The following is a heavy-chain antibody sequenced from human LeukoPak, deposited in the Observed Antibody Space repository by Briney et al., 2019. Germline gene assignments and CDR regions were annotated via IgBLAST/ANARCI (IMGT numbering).Heavy chain of an antibody. CDR2: INTNTGNP. V-gene: IGHV7-4-1*02. Sequence: ASVKVSCKASGYTFTSYAMNWVRQAPGQGLEWVGWINTNTGNPTYAQGFTGRFVFSLDTSVNTAYLQINSLKAEDTAVYYCARDPLLRAFDIWGQGTMVTVSS. J-gene: IGHJ3*02. D-gene: IGHD1-26*01. CDR3: ARDPLLRAFDI. CDR1: GYTFTSYA.